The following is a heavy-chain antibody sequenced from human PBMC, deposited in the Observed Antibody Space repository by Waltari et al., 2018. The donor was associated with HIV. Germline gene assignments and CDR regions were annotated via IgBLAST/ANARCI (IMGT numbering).Heavy chain of an antibody. CDR1: GLNFDEYA. CDR3: AKATSSITIFGIVIGYFDY. D-gene: IGHD3-3*01. J-gene: IGHJ4*02. V-gene: IGHV3-9*01. Sequence: EVQLVESGGGLVQPGRSLQRSCATSGLNFDEYAMHWVRKAPEKGLEWVSGVNWNSANIGYADSVKGRFTISRDNAKNSLYLQMNSLRPEDTALYYCAKATSSITIFGIVIGYFDYWGQGTLVTVSS. CDR2: VNWNSANI.